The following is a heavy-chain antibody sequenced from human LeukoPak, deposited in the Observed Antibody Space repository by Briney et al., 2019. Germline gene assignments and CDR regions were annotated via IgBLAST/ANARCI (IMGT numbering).Heavy chain of an antibody. V-gene: IGHV3-48*01. CDR2: IRVSSTTI. J-gene: IGHJ3*01. CDR3: VRGKRNGFDF. D-gene: IGHD1-1*01. CDR1: GFTFGSYS. Sequence: GGSLRLSCAASGFTFGSYSMNWVRQAPGKGLEWIAYIRVSSTTIYYMDSVKGRFTISRDDANSSLHLQMENLRAGDTARYYCVRGKRNGFDFWGRGTMITVSS.